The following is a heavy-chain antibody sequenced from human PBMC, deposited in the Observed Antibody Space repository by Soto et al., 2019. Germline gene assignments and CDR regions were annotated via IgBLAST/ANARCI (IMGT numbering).Heavy chain of an antibody. CDR2: INTYNGMT. Sequence: QVQLVQSGGEVKKPGASVTVSCKASGYTFINYHITWVRQAPGQGLEWMAWINTYNGMTDYAQRFQGRVTMTRDTSTSTAYMELRNLGSDDAAVYFCAKAPRGEMATDWGQCTLVTVSS. CDR3: AKAPRGEMATD. D-gene: IGHD5-12*01. CDR1: GYTFINYH. V-gene: IGHV1-18*01. J-gene: IGHJ1*01.